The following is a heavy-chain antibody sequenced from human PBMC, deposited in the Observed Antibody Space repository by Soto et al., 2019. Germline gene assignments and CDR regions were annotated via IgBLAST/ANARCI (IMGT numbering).Heavy chain of an antibody. V-gene: IGHV4-38-2*01. J-gene: IGHJ6*02. Sequence: SGTLSLPCAVSGYSISSGYYWGWIRQPPGKGLEWIGSIFHSGTTYYNPSLKSRVTMSVDTSKNQFSLELSSVTAADTAVYYCATPPFYYADSGRMDVWGQGTTVTVSS. D-gene: IGHD3-22*01. CDR1: GYSISSGYY. CDR2: IFHSGTT. CDR3: ATPPFYYADSGRMDV.